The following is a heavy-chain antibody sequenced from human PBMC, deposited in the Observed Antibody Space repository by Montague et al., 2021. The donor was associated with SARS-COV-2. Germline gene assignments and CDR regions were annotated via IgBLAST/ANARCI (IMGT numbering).Heavy chain of an antibody. CDR1: GGSFSGYY. Sequence: SETLSLTCAVYGGSFSGYYWSWIRQPPGKGLEWNGEINHSGSTNYNPSLKSRVTISVDTSKNQFSLKLSSVIAADTAMYYCARGRTGTTFYYYYYYGMDVWGQGTTVTVSS. D-gene: IGHD1-7*01. J-gene: IGHJ6*02. CDR2: INHSGST. V-gene: IGHV4-34*01. CDR3: ARGRTGTTFYYYYYYGMDV.